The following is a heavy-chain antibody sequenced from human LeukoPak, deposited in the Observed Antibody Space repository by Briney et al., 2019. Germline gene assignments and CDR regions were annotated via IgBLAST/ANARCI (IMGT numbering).Heavy chain of an antibody. J-gene: IGHJ4*02. CDR2: IDTDNGNT. CDR3: VRGSGNFQAVPFDH. CDR1: GYTFSSFG. V-gene: IGHV1-18*01. D-gene: IGHD3-10*01. Sequence: ATVKVSCKTSGYTFSSFGINWVRQAPGQGLEWMGWIDTDNGNTNYAQKFQGRLSMTTETSTSTAYLEVRSLRSDDTALYYCVRGSGNFQAVPFDHGGQGTLVTVSS.